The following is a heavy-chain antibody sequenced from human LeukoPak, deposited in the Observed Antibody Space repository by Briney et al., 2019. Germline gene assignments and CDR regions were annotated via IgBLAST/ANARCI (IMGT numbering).Heavy chain of an antibody. V-gene: IGHV3-21*01. CDR3: ARETADIVVVPAATYGMDV. D-gene: IGHD2-2*01. Sequence: GGSLRLSCAASGFTFSSYSMNWVRQAPGKGLEWVSSISSSSSYIYYADSVKGRFTISRDNAKNSLYLQMNGLRAEDTAVYYCARETADIVVVPAATYGMDVWGKGTTVTVSS. CDR2: ISSSSSYI. CDR1: GFTFSSYS. J-gene: IGHJ6*04.